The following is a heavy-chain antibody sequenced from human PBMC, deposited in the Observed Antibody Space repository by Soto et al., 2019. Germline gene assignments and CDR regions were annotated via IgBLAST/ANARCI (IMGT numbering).Heavy chain of an antibody. CDR3: ARGLECRGYCLDKPTWLAP. CDR1: GGTFSTYT. V-gene: IGHV1-69*06. J-gene: IGHJ5*02. D-gene: IGHD2-15*01. Sequence: QVQLVQSGAEVKKPGSSVKVSCKASGGTFSTYTFSWVRQAPGQGLEWMCRIIPIFGTPYYAQNFQGRVTINADKSPSTVYMELRSLRSDDTAVYFCARGLECRGYCLDKPTWLAPWGQGTLVTVSS. CDR2: IIPIFGTP.